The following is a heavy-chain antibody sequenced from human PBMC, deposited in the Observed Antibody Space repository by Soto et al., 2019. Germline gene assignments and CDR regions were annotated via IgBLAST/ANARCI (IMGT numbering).Heavy chain of an antibody. Sequence: SETLSITFTVSGDSVSSGGYYWSWIRQHPGKGLEWIGYIYYSGSTYYNPSLKSRVTISVDTSKNQFSLKLSSVTAADTAVYYCARMICGGDCQEPTFDYWGQGTLVTVSS. J-gene: IGHJ4*02. D-gene: IGHD2-21*01. CDR1: GDSVSSGGYY. CDR2: IYYSGST. CDR3: ARMICGGDCQEPTFDY. V-gene: IGHV4-31*03.